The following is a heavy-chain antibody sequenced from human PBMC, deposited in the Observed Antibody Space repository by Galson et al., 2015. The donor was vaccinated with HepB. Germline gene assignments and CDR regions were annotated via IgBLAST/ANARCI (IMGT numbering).Heavy chain of an antibody. J-gene: IGHJ4*02. CDR1: GYSFTSYW. D-gene: IGHD2-15*01. CDR3: ASGGRVSADRPAWHVDY. Sequence: QSGAEVKKPGESLKISCQGSGYSFTSYWIAWVRQMPGKGLEWMGIIYPGDSDTRYSPSFQGQVTISADKAINTAYLQWSSLQASDTAMYYCASGGRVSADRPAWHVDYWGQGTLVTVSS. V-gene: IGHV5-51*01. CDR2: IYPGDSDT.